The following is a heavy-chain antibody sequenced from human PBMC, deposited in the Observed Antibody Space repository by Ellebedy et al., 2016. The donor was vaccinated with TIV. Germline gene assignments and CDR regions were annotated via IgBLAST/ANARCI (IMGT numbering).Heavy chain of an antibody. CDR2: IYYGGST. J-gene: IGHJ4*02. V-gene: IGHV4-34*01. Sequence: SETLSLTCAVYGGSLSGYFWGWIRQPPGKGLEWIGSIYYGGSTYHNPSLKSRVTISVDTSKNQFSLKLSSVTAADTAVYYCARGIYGSGSIDYWGQGTLVTVSS. D-gene: IGHD3-10*01. CDR3: ARGIYGSGSIDY. CDR1: GGSLSGYF.